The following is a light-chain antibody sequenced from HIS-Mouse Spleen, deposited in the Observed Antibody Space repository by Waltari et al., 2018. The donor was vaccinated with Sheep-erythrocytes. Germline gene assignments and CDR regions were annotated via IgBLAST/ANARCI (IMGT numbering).Light chain of an antibody. CDR3: CSYAGSYNHV. CDR2: DVS. Sequence: QSALPPPRSVSGSPGQSVTISCPGTSSDVGGYNYVAWYKQHPGKAPKLMIYDVSKRPSGVPDRFSGSKSGNTASLTISGLQAEDEADYYCCSYAGSYNHVFATGTKVTVL. V-gene: IGLV2-11*01. CDR1: SSDVGGYNY. J-gene: IGLJ1*01.